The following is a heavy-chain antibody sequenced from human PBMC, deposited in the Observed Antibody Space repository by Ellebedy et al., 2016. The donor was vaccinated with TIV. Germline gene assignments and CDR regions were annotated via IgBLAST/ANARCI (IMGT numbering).Heavy chain of an antibody. D-gene: IGHD6-19*01. Sequence: SETLSLTXTVSGYSISSGYYWGWIRQPPGQGLEWIGSMFHSGSTYYNPSLKSRVTISVDTTKNQWSLRLRSVTAADTAVYYCARALSRGWYLFDYWGQGILVSVSS. V-gene: IGHV4-38-2*02. CDR1: GYSISSGYY. CDR3: ARALSRGWYLFDY. CDR2: MFHSGST. J-gene: IGHJ4*02.